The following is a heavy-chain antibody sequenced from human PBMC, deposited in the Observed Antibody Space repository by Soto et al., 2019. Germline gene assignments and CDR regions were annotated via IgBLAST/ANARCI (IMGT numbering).Heavy chain of an antibody. CDR2: VYTGGTA. CDR3: ASSGFSYGWGD. J-gene: IGHJ4*02. D-gene: IGHD5-18*01. CDR1: GFSVSSNY. Sequence: EVHLVESGGGLIQPGGSLRLSCVASGFSVSSNYMSWVRQAPGKGLEWVSVVYTGGTAYYTDSVKGRFTISRDKSENTLYLQMDNLRAEDSAVYYCASSGFSYGWGDWGQGTLVTVSS. V-gene: IGHV3-53*01.